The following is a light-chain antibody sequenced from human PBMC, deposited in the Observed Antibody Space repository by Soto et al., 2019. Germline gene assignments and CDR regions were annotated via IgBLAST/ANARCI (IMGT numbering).Light chain of an antibody. CDR1: QSVSSSF. J-gene: IGKJ2*01. CDR2: DVS. Sequence: EIELTQSPCTLSLSPGERVTLSCRASQSVSSSFSAWYQQKPGQAPRLLIYDVSVRATGIPDRFSGSGSGTDFTLTINRLEPEDFAVYYCQQYENSVMYTFGQGTKLEIK. V-gene: IGKV3-20*01. CDR3: QQYENSVMYT.